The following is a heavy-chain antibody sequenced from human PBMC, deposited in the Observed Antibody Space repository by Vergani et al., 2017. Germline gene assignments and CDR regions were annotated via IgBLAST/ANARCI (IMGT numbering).Heavy chain of an antibody. J-gene: IGHJ5*02. CDR2: IRSKANSYAT. Sequence: EVQLVESGGGLVQPGGSLKLSCAASGFTFSGSAMHWVRQASGKGLEWVGRIRSKANSYATAYAASVKGRFTISRDDSKNTAYLQMNSLKTEDTAVYYCASLDPSWYSSSWYRNNWFDPWGQGTLVTVSS. V-gene: IGHV3-73*02. CDR1: GFTFSGSA. D-gene: IGHD6-13*01. CDR3: ASLDPSWYSSSWYRNNWFDP.